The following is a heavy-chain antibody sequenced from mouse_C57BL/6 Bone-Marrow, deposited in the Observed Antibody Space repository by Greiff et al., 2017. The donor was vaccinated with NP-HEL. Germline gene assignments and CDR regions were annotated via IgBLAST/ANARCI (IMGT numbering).Heavy chain of an antibody. Sequence: EVKVVESGPELVKPGASVKISCKASGYTFTDYYMNWVKQSHGKSLEWIGDINPNNGGTSYNQKFKGKATLTVDKSSSTAYMELRSLTSEDSAVYYCARRLLGDYWGQGTSVTVSS. V-gene: IGHV1-26*01. D-gene: IGHD2-3*01. CDR2: INPNNGGT. CDR1: GYTFTDYY. J-gene: IGHJ4*01. CDR3: ARRLLGDY.